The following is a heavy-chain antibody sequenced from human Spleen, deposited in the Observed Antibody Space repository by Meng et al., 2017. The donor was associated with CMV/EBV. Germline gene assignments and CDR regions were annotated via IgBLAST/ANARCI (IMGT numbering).Heavy chain of an antibody. Sequence: SETLSLTCTVSGGSISSYYWSWIRQPAGKGLEWIGRIYTSGSTNYNPSLKSRVTISVDTSKNQFSLTLMSVTAADTAVYYCASIKVVPVALGWFDPWGQGTLVTVSS. CDR3: ASIKVVPVALGWFDP. D-gene: IGHD2-2*01. V-gene: IGHV4-4*07. CDR1: GGSISSYY. CDR2: IYTSGST. J-gene: IGHJ5*02.